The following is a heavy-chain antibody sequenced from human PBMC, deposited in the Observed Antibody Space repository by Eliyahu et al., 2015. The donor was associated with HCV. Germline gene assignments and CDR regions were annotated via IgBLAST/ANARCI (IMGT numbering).Heavy chain of an antibody. J-gene: IGHJ3*02. D-gene: IGHD3-22*01. CDR1: EFTFSTYT. V-gene: IGHV3-30*09. Sequence: QVSLAESGGGVVQPGRSLRLSCVASEFTFSTYTVNWVRQAPGKGLEWIGVISNDGSSENYAASVKGRFAISRDNSRNEVFLQMNKLTPEDTAVYFCARGYYDKSGYYYGAFDIWGPGTTVIVS. CDR2: ISNDGSSE. CDR3: ARGYYDKSGYYYGAFDI.